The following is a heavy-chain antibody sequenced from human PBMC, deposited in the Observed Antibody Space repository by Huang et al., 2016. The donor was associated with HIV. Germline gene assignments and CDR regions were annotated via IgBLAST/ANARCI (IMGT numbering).Heavy chain of an antibody. CDR1: GYTFSRYG. J-gene: IGHJ4*02. CDR2: ISAYNGNT. Sequence: QVQLVQSGGEVKKPGASVKVSCKASGYTFSRYGVSWVRQAPGQGLEWMGWISAYNGNTQYAQKLQGRVTMTTDTSTSTAYMELRSLRSDYTAEYYCARGVYSSGYYPLFDYWGQGTLVTVTS. CDR3: ARGVYSSGYYPLFDY. V-gene: IGHV1-18*01. D-gene: IGHD3-22*01.